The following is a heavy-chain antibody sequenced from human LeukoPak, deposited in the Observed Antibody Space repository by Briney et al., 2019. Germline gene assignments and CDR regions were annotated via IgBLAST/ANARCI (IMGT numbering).Heavy chain of an antibody. CDR3: ARGCPPRMYYDSNGYYSYYFDY. CDR2: ISAYNGHT. V-gene: IGHV1-18*01. D-gene: IGHD3-22*01. CDR1: GYTFTNCG. J-gene: IGHJ4*02. Sequence: VASVKVSCKTSGYTFTNCGISWVRQAPGQGLEWMGWISAYNGHTKYAQKPQGRVTMTTDTSTSTAYMELRSLRSDDTAVYYCARGCPPRMYYDSNGYYSYYFDYWGQGTLVTVSS.